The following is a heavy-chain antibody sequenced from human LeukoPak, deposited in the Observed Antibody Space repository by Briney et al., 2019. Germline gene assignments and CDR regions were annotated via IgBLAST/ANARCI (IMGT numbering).Heavy chain of an antibody. J-gene: IGHJ4*02. Sequence: ASVKVSCKASGYTFSDYYIHWWRQAPGQRLEWLGWINPKSGDTNFAQNFQGRVTMTRDTSISTAYMELSSLTSDDRAVYCCARGPNTGAFDAWGQGTLVTVSS. CDR2: INPKSGDT. CDR1: GYTFSDYY. CDR3: ARGPNTGAFDA. V-gene: IGHV1-2*02. D-gene: IGHD7-27*01.